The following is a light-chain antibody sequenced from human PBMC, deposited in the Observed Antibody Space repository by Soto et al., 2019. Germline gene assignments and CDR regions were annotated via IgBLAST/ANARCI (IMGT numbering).Light chain of an antibody. Sequence: DIQMTQSPSSLSASVGDRVTITCQASLDISNYLNWYQQKPGKAPKLLIYDATNLETGVPSRFSGSGSGTDFTFTISSLQPQDIATYYCQQYDNLPGTFGPVTKVGIK. CDR3: QQYDNLPGT. V-gene: IGKV1-33*01. J-gene: IGKJ3*01. CDR1: LDISNY. CDR2: DAT.